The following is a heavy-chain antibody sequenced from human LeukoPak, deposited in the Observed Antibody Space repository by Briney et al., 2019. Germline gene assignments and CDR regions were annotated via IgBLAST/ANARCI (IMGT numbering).Heavy chain of an antibody. CDR2: IYSSEFT. D-gene: IGHD5-24*01. CDR1: GASFDNSCC. J-gene: IGHJ4*02. CDR3: ARGSDDYKLGNS. V-gene: IGHV4-39*01. Sequence: PSETLSLSCTVSGASFDNSCCWTWVRQPPGKRPEWIGTIYSSEFTYYNPSLGSRVAISADTSKNLFSLRLTSVTAADTAVYYCARGSDDYKLGNSWGQGTLVTVSS.